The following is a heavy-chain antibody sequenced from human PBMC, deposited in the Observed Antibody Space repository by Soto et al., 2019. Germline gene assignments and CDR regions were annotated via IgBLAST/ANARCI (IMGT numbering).Heavy chain of an antibody. V-gene: IGHV4-59*01. D-gene: IGHD6-19*01. CDR2: IYYSGST. Sequence: SETLSLTCTVSGGSISSYYWSWIRQPPGKGLEWIGYIYYSGSTNYNPSLKSRVTISVDKSKNQFSLKLSSVTAADTAVYYCARETRQWLVHANWFDPWGQGTLVTVSS. J-gene: IGHJ5*02. CDR3: ARETRQWLVHANWFDP. CDR1: GGSISSYY.